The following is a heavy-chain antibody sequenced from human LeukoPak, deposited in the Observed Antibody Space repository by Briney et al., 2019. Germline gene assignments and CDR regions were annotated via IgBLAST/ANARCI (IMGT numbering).Heavy chain of an antibody. CDR3: AKEARIVTSGAEFDF. CDR1: GFTLSRYW. Sequence: PGGSLRLSCAASGFTLSRYWMHWVRQVPGKGLVWVSRVNTEGSSTNYADSVKGRFTISRDNAKNTLYLQMNSLRAEDTAVYYCAKEARIVTSGAEFDFWGQGTLVTVSS. CDR2: VNTEGSST. V-gene: IGHV3-74*01. J-gene: IGHJ4*02. D-gene: IGHD2-21*01.